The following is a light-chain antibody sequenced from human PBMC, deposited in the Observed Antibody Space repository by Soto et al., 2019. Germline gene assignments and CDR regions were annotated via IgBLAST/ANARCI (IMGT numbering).Light chain of an antibody. CDR2: DDS. J-gene: IGLJ1*01. Sequence: LTQPASVSGFPGQSVTISCTGTRSDIGSSNYVSLYQQYTGISPKLMMYDDSNRPSGVSTRFSGSKSGNTASLTISGLQAADEADYYCSSYTTISTYVVGTGTKVTLL. V-gene: IGLV2-14*03. CDR3: SSYTTISTYV. CDR1: RSDIGSSNY.